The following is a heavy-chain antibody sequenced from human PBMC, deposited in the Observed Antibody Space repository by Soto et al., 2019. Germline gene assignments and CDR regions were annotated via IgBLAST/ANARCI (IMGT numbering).Heavy chain of an antibody. CDR3: ARETAGIHNYYYYGMDV. D-gene: IGHD6-13*01. Sequence: EVQLVESGGGLVQPGGSLRLSCAASGFTFSSYWMSWVRQAPGKGLEWVANIKQDGSEKYYVDSVKGRFTISRDNAKNSLYLQMNSLRAEDTAVYYCARETAGIHNYYYYGMDVWGQGTTVTVSS. V-gene: IGHV3-7*05. J-gene: IGHJ6*02. CDR1: GFTFSSYW. CDR2: IKQDGSEK.